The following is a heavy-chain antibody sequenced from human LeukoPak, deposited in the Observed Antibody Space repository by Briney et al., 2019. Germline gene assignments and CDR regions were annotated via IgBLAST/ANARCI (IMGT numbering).Heavy chain of an antibody. J-gene: IGHJ4*02. CDR2: IYYSGST. CDR1: GGSISSYY. Sequence: SETLSLTCTVSGGSISSYYWSWIRQPPGKGLEWIGYIYYSGSTNYNPSLKSRVTISVDTSKNQFSLKLSSVTAAGTAVYYCARTGSGSYDLFDYWGQGTLVTVSS. D-gene: IGHD3-10*01. CDR3: ARTGSGSYDLFDY. V-gene: IGHV4-59*01.